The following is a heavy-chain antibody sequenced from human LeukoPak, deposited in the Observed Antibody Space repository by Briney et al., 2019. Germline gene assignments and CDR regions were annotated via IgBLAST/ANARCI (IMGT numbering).Heavy chain of an antibody. CDR2: IIPIFGTA. Sequence: GASVKVSCKASGGTFSSYAISWVRQAPGQGLEWMGGIIPIFGTANYAQKFQGRVTITADESTSTAYMELSSLRSEDTAVYYCATAPSSGWYRYFQHWGQGTLVTVSS. V-gene: IGHV1-69*01. CDR1: GGTFSSYA. CDR3: ATAPSSGWYRYFQH. D-gene: IGHD6-19*01. J-gene: IGHJ1*01.